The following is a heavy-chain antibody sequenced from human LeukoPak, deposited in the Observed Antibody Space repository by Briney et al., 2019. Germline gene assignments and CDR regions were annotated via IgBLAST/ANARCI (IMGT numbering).Heavy chain of an antibody. J-gene: IGHJ4*02. CDR2: ISSSGGST. V-gene: IGHV3-23*01. CDR1: GFTFSTYS. Sequence: GGSLRLSCAASGFTFSTYSMNWVRQAPGKGLEWVSAISSSGGSTYYAGSVKGRFTISRDNSKNTLYLQMNSLRAEDTAVYYCAKGTYSSSPRDYWGQGTLVTVSS. CDR3: AKGTYSSSPRDY. D-gene: IGHD6-6*01.